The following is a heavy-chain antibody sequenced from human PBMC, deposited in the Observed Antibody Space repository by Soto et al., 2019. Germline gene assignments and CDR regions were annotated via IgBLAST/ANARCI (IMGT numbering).Heavy chain of an antibody. D-gene: IGHD5-12*01. CDR1: GFTFSSYG. V-gene: IGHV3-33*01. CDR2: IWYDGSNK. J-gene: IGHJ4*02. CDR3: AREGGDGYNYRYYFDY. Sequence: GGSLRLSCAASGFTFSSYGMHWVRQAPGKGLEWVAVIWYDGSNKYYVDSVKGRFTISRDNSKNTLYLQMNSLRAEDTAVYYCAREGGDGYNYRYYFDYWGQGTLVTVSS.